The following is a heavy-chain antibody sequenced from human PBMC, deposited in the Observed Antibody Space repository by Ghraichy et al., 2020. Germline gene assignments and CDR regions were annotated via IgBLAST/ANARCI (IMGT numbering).Heavy chain of an antibody. J-gene: IGHJ6*02. V-gene: IGHV4-59*01. D-gene: IGHD3-22*01. CDR1: GGSISSYY. CDR2: IYYSGST. Sequence: SETLSLTCTVSGGSISSYYWSWIRQPPGKGLEWIGYIYYSGSTNYNPSLKSRVTISVDTSKNQFSLKLSSVTAADTAGYYCARAPAQNYYDSSGYYPPSDYYGMDVWGQGTTVTVSS. CDR3: ARAPAQNYYDSSGYYPPSDYYGMDV.